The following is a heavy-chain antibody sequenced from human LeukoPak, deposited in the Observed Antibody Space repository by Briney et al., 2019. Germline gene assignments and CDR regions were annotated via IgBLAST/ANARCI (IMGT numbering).Heavy chain of an antibody. CDR1: GFTFSSYS. CDR3: ARDRPTDLVAAAGLNPFDY. CDR2: ISSSSSYI. V-gene: IGHV3-21*01. D-gene: IGHD6-13*01. J-gene: IGHJ4*02. Sequence: GGSLRLSCAASGFTFSSYSMNWVRQAPGKGLEWVSSISSSSSYIYYADSVKGRLTISRDNAKNSLYLQMNSLRAEDTAVYYCARDRPTDLVAAAGLNPFDYWGQGTLVTVSS.